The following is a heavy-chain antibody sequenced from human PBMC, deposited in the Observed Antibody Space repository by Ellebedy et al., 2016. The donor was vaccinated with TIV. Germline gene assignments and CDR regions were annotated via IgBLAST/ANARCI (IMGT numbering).Heavy chain of an antibody. Sequence: MPSETLSLTCTVSGGSVSSIRYYWGWNRQPPGEGFEWIGTVHYSGSANYNPSLKSRVTISLNTSKDQFSLKLSSVTAADTAVYYCARESRSGWDRTFDYWGQGTVVTVSS. D-gene: IGHD6-19*01. CDR3: ARESRSGWDRTFDY. J-gene: IGHJ4*02. CDR2: VHYSGSA. CDR1: GGSVSSIRYY. V-gene: IGHV4-39*07.